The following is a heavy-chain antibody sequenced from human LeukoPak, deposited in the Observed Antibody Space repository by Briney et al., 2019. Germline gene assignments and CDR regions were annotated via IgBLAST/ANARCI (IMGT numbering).Heavy chain of an antibody. D-gene: IGHD1-7*01. CDR2: VRRKSSGGTT. J-gene: IGHJ6*03. CDR3: ARISGTTNYYYSMDV. CDR1: GFTFGDYT. Sequence: PGRSLRLSCAVAGFTFGDYTINWVRQAPGKGLEWVGFVRRKSSGGTTDYAASVKGRFIISRDDSQSIAYLQMNSLAIKETAVYFCARISGTTNYYYSMDVWGKGTTVTVSS. V-gene: IGHV3-49*04.